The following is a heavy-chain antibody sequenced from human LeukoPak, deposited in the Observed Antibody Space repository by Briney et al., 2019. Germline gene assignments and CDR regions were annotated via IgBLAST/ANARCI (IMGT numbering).Heavy chain of an antibody. V-gene: IGHV3-21*01. J-gene: IGHJ4*02. D-gene: IGHD3-10*01. CDR1: GFTFSSYS. Sequence: GGSLRLSCAASGFTFSSYSMNWVHQAPGKGLEWVSSISSSSSYIYYADSVKGRFTISRDNAKNSLYLQMNSLRAEDTAVYYCARDQGAARRGLDCWGQGTLVTVSS. CDR2: ISSSSSYI. CDR3: ARDQGAARRGLDC.